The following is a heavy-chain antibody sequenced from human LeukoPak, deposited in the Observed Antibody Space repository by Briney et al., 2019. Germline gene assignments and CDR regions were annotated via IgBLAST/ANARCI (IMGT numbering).Heavy chain of an antibody. CDR3: AGFIYGSSYPFDY. V-gene: IGHV4-31*03. CDR1: GGSISSGGYY. CDR2: IYYSGST. Sequence: PSETLSLTCTVSGGSISSGGYYWSWIHQHPGEGLEWIGYIYYSGSTYYNPSLKSRVTISVDTSKNQFSLKLSSVTAADTAVYYCAGFIYGSSYPFDYWGQGTLVTVSS. D-gene: IGHD6-6*01. J-gene: IGHJ4*02.